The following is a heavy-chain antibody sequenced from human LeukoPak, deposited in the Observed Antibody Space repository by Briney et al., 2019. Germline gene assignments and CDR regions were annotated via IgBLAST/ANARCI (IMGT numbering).Heavy chain of an antibody. V-gene: IGHV4-39*01. D-gene: IGHD6-13*01. Sequence: SETLSLTCTVSGGSISSSSYYWGWIRQPPGKGLEWIGGIYYSGSTYYNPSLKSRVTISVDTSKNQFSLKLSSVTAADTAVYYCARPQADSSSFGHWFDPWGQGTLVTVSS. CDR2: IYYSGST. CDR1: GGSISSSSYY. J-gene: IGHJ5*02. CDR3: ARPQADSSSFGHWFDP.